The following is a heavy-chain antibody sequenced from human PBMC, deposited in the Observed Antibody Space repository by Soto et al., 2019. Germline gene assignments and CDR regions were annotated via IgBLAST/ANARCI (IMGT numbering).Heavy chain of an antibody. V-gene: IGHV4-31*03. Sequence: QVQLQESGPGLVKPSQTLSLTCTVSGGSISSGGYYWSWIRQHPGKGLEWIGHIYYSGSTHYNPSLKRRVTISGGASKSQFPHKLSSVTAAGTAVYDCAGGSADRVTTRPLDYWGQGTLVAVSS. J-gene: IGHJ4*02. CDR3: AGGSADRVTTRPLDY. CDR2: IYYSGST. D-gene: IGHD2-21*02. CDR1: GGSISSGGYY.